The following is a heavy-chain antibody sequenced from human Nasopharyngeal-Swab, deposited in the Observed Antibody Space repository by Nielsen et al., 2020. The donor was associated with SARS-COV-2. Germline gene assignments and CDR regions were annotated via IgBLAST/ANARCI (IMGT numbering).Heavy chain of an antibody. V-gene: IGHV1-46*01. CDR2: INPSGGST. Sequence: WVRQAPGQGLVWMGIINPSGGSTSYAQKFQGRVTMTRDTSTSTVYMELSSLRSEDTAVYYCARDPTYDSSGYYQEYFDYWGQGTLVTVSS. J-gene: IGHJ4*02. D-gene: IGHD3-22*01. CDR3: ARDPTYDSSGYYQEYFDY.